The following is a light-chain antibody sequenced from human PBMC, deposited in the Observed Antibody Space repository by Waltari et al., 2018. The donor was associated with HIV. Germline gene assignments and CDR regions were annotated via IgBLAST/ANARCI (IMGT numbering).Light chain of an antibody. CDR1: SSDFGFATF. J-gene: IGLJ3*02. CDR2: EVS. CDR3: TSYTTSDTLR. V-gene: IGLV2-14*03. Sequence: QSVLTQPASVSGSPGQSVTISCTGTSSDFGFATFVPWYQQYPGQATTLIIYEVSSRPAGVSDRFSGSKSGNTASLTISGLQNEDEADYFCTSYTTSDTLRFGGGTKVTVL.